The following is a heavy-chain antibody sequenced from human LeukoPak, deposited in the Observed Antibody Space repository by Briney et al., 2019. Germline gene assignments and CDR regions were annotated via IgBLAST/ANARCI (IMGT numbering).Heavy chain of an antibody. CDR3: ARRRGRYSGDAFDI. Sequence: GESPKISCKGSGYSFTNNWIGWVRQMPGKGLEWMGIIYPDDSDTRYSPSFQGQVTISADKSMSTAYLQWSSLKASDTAMYYCARRRGRYSGDAFDIWGQGTMVTVSS. CDR2: IYPDDSDT. J-gene: IGHJ3*02. CDR1: GYSFTNNW. D-gene: IGHD1-26*01. V-gene: IGHV5-51*01.